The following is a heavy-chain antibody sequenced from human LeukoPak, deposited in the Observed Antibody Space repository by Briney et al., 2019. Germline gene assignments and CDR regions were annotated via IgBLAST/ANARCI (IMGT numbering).Heavy chain of an antibody. D-gene: IGHD1-1*01. CDR2: IHHSGST. CDR3: AMYDSFFDY. Sequence: SETLSLTCTVSGGSISGYYWSWLRQPPGKGLEWIGYIHHSGSTNYNPSLKSRVTISLDTSKKQFFLRLSSVTAADTAVYYCAMYDSFFDYCGQGTLVTVSS. V-gene: IGHV4-59*08. J-gene: IGHJ4*02. CDR1: GGSISGYY.